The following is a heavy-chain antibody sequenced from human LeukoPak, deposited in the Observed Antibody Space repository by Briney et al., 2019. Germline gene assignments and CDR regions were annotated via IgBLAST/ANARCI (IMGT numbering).Heavy chain of an antibody. CDR2: IIPIDGVE. Sequence: SVKVSCKASGGTSSSYTISWVRQAPGQGLEWMGRIIPIDGVENYAQKFQGRVTITADKLTSTAYMELSSLRSEDTAVYYCARALDCTNGACFGDDAFDIWGQGTMVTVSS. J-gene: IGHJ3*02. D-gene: IGHD2-8*01. CDR3: ARALDCTNGACFGDDAFDI. V-gene: IGHV1-69*02. CDR1: GGTSSSYT.